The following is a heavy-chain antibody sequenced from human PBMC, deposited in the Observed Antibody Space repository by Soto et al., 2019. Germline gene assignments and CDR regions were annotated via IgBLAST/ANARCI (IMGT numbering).Heavy chain of an antibody. V-gene: IGHV4-59*01. Sequence: QVQLQESGPGLVKPSETLSLTCTVSGGSMTNNYWSWIRQPPGKGLEWIAYIYYDGSTNYKPSLKSRVTISVDTSRNQFSLKLNSVTAADTAVYYCARGGWSIDFWGQGTLVTVSS. J-gene: IGHJ4*02. D-gene: IGHD6-19*01. CDR2: IYYDGST. CDR3: ARGGWSIDF. CDR1: GGSMTNNY.